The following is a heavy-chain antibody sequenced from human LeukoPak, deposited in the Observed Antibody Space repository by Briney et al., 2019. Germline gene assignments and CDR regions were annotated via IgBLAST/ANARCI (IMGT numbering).Heavy chain of an antibody. CDR3: ARVRTAYYPDY. J-gene: IGHJ4*02. D-gene: IGHD3/OR15-3a*01. CDR2: ISSKSGYI. Sequence: PGGSLRLSCVASGFIFDTYTMNWGRQAPGKGLEWVSSISSKSGYIHYADSVKGRFIISRDNAKNSLSLQMNSLRAEDTAVYYCARVRTAYYPDYWGQGTLVTVSS. V-gene: IGHV3-21*01. CDR1: GFIFDTYT.